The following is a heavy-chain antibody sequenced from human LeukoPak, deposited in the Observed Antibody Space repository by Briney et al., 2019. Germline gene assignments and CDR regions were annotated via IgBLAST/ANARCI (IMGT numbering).Heavy chain of an antibody. CDR2: ISYDGSNK. J-gene: IGHJ4*02. Sequence: GGSLRLSCAASGFIFSSYGMHWVRQAPGKGLEWVAVISYDGSNKYYADSVKGRFTISRDNSKNTLYLQMNSLRAEDTAVYYCAKAGVDTAMALDYWGQGTLVTVSS. CDR3: AKAGVDTAMALDY. D-gene: IGHD5-18*01. CDR1: GFIFSSYG. V-gene: IGHV3-30*18.